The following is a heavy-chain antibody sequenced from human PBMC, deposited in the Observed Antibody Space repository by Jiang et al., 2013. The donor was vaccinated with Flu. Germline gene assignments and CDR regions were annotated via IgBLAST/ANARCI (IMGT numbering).Heavy chain of an antibody. CDR3: ARYCNSFSCSRGLDV. V-gene: IGHV2-70*16. D-gene: IGHD2/OR15-2a*01. Sequence: KPTQTLTLTCTLSGFSVDTSGMCVTWIRQPPGKALEWLARIDWDDDKFYMTSLKTGLTISKDTSRNQVVLTMTNMEPTDTGTYYCARYCNSFSCSRGLDVWGPGTTVTVSS. J-gene: IGHJ6*02. CDR1: GFSVDTSGMC. CDR2: IDWDDDK.